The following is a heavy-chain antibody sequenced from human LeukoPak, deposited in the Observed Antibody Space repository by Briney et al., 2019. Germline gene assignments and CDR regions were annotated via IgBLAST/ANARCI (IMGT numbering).Heavy chain of an antibody. J-gene: IGHJ4*02. V-gene: IGHV4-4*07. CDR3: ARDQPYYGAYEYFDY. CDR1: GGSISSYY. D-gene: IGHD4-17*01. CDR2: IYTSGRT. Sequence: SETLSLTCTVSGGSISSYYWSWIRQPAGKGLEWIGRIYTSGRTNYNPSLKSRVTMSVDTSKSQFSLKVNSVTAADTAVYYCARDQPYYGAYEYFDYWGQGTLVTVSS.